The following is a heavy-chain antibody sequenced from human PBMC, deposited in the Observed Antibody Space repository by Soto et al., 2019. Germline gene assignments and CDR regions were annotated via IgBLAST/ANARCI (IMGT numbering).Heavy chain of an antibody. D-gene: IGHD6-19*01. J-gene: IGHJ6*03. V-gene: IGHV5-51*01. CDR2: IYPGDSDT. CDR1: GYLFTNYW. Sequence: PGESLKISCKGSGYLFTNYWIAWARQMPGKGLEWMGLIYPGDSDTRYSPSFQGQVTISADKSISTAYLQWSSLKASDTAMYYCARQGRVSGTSDYYYYKDVWGNATTVTVSS. CDR3: ARQGRVSGTSDYYYYKDV.